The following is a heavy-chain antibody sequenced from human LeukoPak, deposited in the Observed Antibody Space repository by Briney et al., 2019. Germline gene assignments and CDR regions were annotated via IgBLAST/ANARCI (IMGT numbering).Heavy chain of an antibody. D-gene: IGHD3-10*01. Sequence: PSETLSLTCTVSGGSISSYYWSWIRQPPGKGLEWIGYVYYSGSTNYNPSLKSRVTISVDTSKNQFSLKLSSVTAADTAVYYCARGRFGELVPRPDYYYYYYCMDVWGKGTTVTVSS. J-gene: IGHJ6*03. CDR2: VYYSGST. V-gene: IGHV4-59*01. CDR3: ARGRFGELVPRPDYYYYYYCMDV. CDR1: GGSISSYY.